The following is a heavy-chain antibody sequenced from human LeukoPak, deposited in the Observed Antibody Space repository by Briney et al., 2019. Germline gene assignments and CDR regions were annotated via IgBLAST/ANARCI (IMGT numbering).Heavy chain of an antibody. D-gene: IGHD6-19*01. V-gene: IGHV4-39*07. CDR3: ARAKHGGAVAGVWFDP. CDR2: IYYSGST. J-gene: IGHJ5*02. Sequence: SETLSLTCTVSGGSISSPHYYWDWIRQPPGKGLEWIGNIYYSGSTYYNPSLKSRVTISVDTSKNQFSLKLSSVTAADTAVYYCARAKHGGAVAGVWFDPWGQGTLVTVSS. CDR1: GGSISSPHYY.